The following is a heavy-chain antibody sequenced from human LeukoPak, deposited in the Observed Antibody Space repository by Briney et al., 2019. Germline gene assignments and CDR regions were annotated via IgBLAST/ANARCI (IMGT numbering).Heavy chain of an antibody. D-gene: IGHD3-10*01. J-gene: IGHJ4*02. CDR2: ISSNGGST. V-gene: IGHV3-64*01. Sequence: PGGSLRLSCAASGFTFSSHPMHWVRQAPGKGLEYVSAISSNGGSTYYANSVKGRFTISGDNSKNTLYLQMGSLRAEDMAVYYCASERSGSYGYWGQGTLVTVSS. CDR3: ASERSGSYGY. CDR1: GFTFSSHP.